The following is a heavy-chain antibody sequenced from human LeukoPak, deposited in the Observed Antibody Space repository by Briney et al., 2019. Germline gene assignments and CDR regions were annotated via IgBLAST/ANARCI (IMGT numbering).Heavy chain of an antibody. Sequence: ASVKVSCKASGGTFSSYAISWVRQAPGQGLEWMGGIIPIFGTANYAQKFQGRVTITADESTSTAYMELSSLRSEDTAVYYCARVRYSPDYYGMDVWGQRTTVTVSS. CDR1: GGTFSSYA. J-gene: IGHJ6*02. D-gene: IGHD2-15*01. V-gene: IGHV1-69*13. CDR2: IIPIFGTA. CDR3: ARVRYSPDYYGMDV.